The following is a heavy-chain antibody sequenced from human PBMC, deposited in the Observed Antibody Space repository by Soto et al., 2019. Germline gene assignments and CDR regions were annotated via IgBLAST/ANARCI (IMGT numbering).Heavy chain of an antibody. CDR2: INHSGST. CDR3: ARRRTFYYGSGSYSFEY. V-gene: IGHV4-34*01. Sequence: SETLSLTCAFYVGSFSGYDWSCIRQPPGKWLEWIGEINHSGSTNYSPSLKSRVTISVDTSKNQFSLKLSSVTAADTAVYYCARRRTFYYGSGSYSFEYRGQGT. CDR1: VGSFSGYD. D-gene: IGHD3-10*01. J-gene: IGHJ4*02.